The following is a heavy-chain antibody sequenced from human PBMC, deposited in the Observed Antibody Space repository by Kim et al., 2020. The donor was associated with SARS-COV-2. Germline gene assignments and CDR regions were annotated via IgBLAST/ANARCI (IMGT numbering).Heavy chain of an antibody. Sequence: GESLKISCKGSGYSFTSYWIGWVRQMPGKGLEWMGIIYPGDSDTRYSPSFQGQVTITADKSISTAYLQWSSLKASDTAMYYCAGGFRYFDWLLPFDYWGQGTLVTVSS. CDR2: IYPGDSDT. CDR3: AGGFRYFDWLLPFDY. V-gene: IGHV5-51*01. D-gene: IGHD3-9*01. J-gene: IGHJ4*02. CDR1: GYSFTSYW.